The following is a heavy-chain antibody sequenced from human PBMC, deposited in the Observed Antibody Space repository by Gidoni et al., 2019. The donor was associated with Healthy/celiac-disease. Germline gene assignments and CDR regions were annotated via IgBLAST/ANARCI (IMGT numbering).Heavy chain of an antibody. D-gene: IGHD3-10*01. Sequence: QVPLVESGGGVVQPGRSLRLSCAAPGFTFSSYAMHWVRQAPGKGMEWVAVIAYDGSNKYYADSVKGRFTISRDNSKNTLYLQMNSLRAEDTAVYYCARANYYYGSGSQDYWGQGTLVTVSS. CDR2: IAYDGSNK. CDR3: ARANYYYGSGSQDY. J-gene: IGHJ4*02. CDR1: GFTFSSYA. V-gene: IGHV3-30-3*01.